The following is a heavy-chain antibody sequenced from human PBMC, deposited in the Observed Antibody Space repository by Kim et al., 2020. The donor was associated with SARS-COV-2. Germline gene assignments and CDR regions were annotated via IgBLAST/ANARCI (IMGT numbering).Heavy chain of an antibody. CDR3: ARDPGYGSGSYFPYYYGMDV. Sequence: FTISRDNSKNTLYLQMNSLRAEDTAVYYCARDPGYGSGSYFPYYYGMDVWGQGTTVTVSS. D-gene: IGHD3-10*01. J-gene: IGHJ6*02. V-gene: IGHV3-66*01.